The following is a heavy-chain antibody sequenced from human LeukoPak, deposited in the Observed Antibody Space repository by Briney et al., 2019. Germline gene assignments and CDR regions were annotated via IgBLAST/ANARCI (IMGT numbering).Heavy chain of an antibody. Sequence: QPGGSLRLSCAASGFTFSSYAMSWVRQAPGKGLEWVPAISGSGGSTYYADSVKGRFTISRDNSKNSLYLQMNSLRAEDTAVYYCATTPAAKGKFLFDSWGQGTLVTVFS. V-gene: IGHV3-23*01. J-gene: IGHJ4*02. CDR3: ATTPAAKGKFLFDS. CDR2: ISGSGGST. CDR1: GFTFSSYA. D-gene: IGHD5-18*01.